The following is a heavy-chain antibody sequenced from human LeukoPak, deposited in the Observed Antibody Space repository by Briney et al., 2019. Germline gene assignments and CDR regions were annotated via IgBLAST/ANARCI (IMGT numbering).Heavy chain of an antibody. D-gene: IGHD3-22*01. CDR1: GGSISSSSYY. J-gene: IGHJ4*02. CDR2: IYYSGST. CDR3: ARHSTYYYDSSGYHFDY. Sequence: PSETLSLTCTVSGGSISSSSYYWGWIRQPPGKGLEWIGSIYYSGSTYYNPSLKSRVTISVDTSKNQFSLKLSSVTAADTAVYYCARHSTYYYDSSGYHFDYWGQGTLVTVSS. V-gene: IGHV4-39*01.